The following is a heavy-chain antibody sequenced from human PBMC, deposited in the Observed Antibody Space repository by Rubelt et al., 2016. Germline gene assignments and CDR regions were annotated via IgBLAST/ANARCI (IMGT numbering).Heavy chain of an antibody. J-gene: IGHJ6*03. CDR2: IYYSGST. D-gene: IGHD4-23*01. CDR3: ARRLDYGGNYYYYYYMDV. Sequence: QLQLQESGPGLVKPSETLSLTCTVSGGSISSSSYYWGWIRQPPGKGLEWIGSIYYSGSTYYNPSLNSRGTISVDTSKKQCSLKMSSLTAADTAVYYCARRLDYGGNYYYYYYMDVWGKGTTVTVSS. CDR1: GGSISSSSYY. V-gene: IGHV4-39*07.